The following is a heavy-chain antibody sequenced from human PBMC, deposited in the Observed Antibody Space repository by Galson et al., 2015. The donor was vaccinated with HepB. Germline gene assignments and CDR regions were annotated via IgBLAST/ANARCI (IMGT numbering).Heavy chain of an antibody. CDR3: ARSRVERAVAGTFDS. CDR2: IWYDGSNK. Sequence: SLRLSCAASGFTFSSYGMHWVRQAPGKGLEWVAVIWYDGSNKYYADSVKGRFTISRDNSKNTLYLQMNSLRAEDTAVYYCARSRVERAVAGTFDSWGQGTLVTVSS. J-gene: IGHJ4*02. CDR1: GFTFSSYG. V-gene: IGHV3-33*01. D-gene: IGHD6-19*01.